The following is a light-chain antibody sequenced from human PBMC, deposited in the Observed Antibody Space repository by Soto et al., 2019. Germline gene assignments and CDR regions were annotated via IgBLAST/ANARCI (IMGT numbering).Light chain of an antibody. Sequence: EIVLTQSPNTLSLSPGERATLSCRASQSVSSGYLAWYQQKPGQAPRLLIYGASSRATGIPDRFSGSGSGTDFTETDFTLTIRRLEPEDVAVYSCQQYGGSPTWTFGQGTKVEIK. CDR1: QSVSSGY. J-gene: IGKJ1*01. CDR3: QQYGGSPTWT. V-gene: IGKV3-20*01. CDR2: GAS.